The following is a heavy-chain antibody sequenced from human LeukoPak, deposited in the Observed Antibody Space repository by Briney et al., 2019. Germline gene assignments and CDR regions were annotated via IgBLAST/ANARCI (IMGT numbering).Heavy chain of an antibody. CDR1: GGSISSDRFY. CDR3: ARVPDWTYVPDY. D-gene: IGHD3-16*01. Sequence: SETLSLTCTVSGGSISSDRFYWTWVRPPAGKGLEWIGRIKSSNTNYNPSLKIRVSISLDTSTNQFSLKLRSLTAADTAVYYCARVPDWTYVPDYWGQGTLVTVSS. J-gene: IGHJ4*02. CDR2: IKSSNT. V-gene: IGHV4-61*02.